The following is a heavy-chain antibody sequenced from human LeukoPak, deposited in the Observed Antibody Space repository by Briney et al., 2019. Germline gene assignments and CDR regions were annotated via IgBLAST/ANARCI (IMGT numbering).Heavy chain of an antibody. CDR1: GGSISSYY. CDR3: ASSNHFWSGYYLLGY. J-gene: IGHJ4*02. V-gene: IGHV4-59*12. Sequence: SETLSLTCTVSGGSISSYYWSWIRQPPGKGLEWIGYIYYSGSTNYNPSLKSRVTISVDTSKNQFSLELSSVTAADTAVYYCASSNHFWSGYYLLGYWGQGTLVTVSS. CDR2: IYYSGST. D-gene: IGHD3-3*02.